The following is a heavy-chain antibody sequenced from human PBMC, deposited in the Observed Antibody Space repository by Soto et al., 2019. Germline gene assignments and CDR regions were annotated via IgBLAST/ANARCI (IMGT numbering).Heavy chain of an antibody. V-gene: IGHV2-5*02. CDR1: GFSLTTTGVG. J-gene: IGHJ4*02. D-gene: IGHD6-13*01. Sequence: QITLKESGPSLMKPTQTLTLTCTFSGFSLTTTGVGVGWIRQPPGKALEWLALIYWADDKRYSPSLKNRLTISADTSKKQGVLTMTDMDPVDTATYCCAHRPSNSWYLRYWGQGILVTVSS. CDR3: AHRPSNSWYLRY. CDR2: IYWADDK.